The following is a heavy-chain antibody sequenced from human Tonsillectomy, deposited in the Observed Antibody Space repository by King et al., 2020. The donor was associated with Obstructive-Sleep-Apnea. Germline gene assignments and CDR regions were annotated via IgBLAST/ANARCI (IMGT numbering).Heavy chain of an antibody. Sequence: VQLVESGGGVVQPGRSLRLSCAAAGFTFSTYAMHWVRQAPGKGLEWVAVISNDGSNKYYADSVKGRFTISRDNSKNTLYLQINSLRAEDTAVYYCARDGDSLTGYTGFGGMDVWGQGTTVTVSS. CDR1: GFTFSTYA. CDR2: ISNDGSNK. J-gene: IGHJ6*02. CDR3: ARDGDSLTGYTGFGGMDV. V-gene: IGHV3-30*04. D-gene: IGHD3-9*01.